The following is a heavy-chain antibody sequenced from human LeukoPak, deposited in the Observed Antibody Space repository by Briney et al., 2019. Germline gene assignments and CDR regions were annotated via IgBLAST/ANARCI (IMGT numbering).Heavy chain of an antibody. V-gene: IGHV4-59*08. CDR1: GISISDFH. CDR3: AGHVEHAAYFHH. D-gene: IGHD1/OR15-1a*01. CDR2: ITNSGDA. J-gene: IGHJ4*02. Sequence: SETLSLTCTVAGISISDFHWSWLRQSPEKGLEWIGWITNSGDANYNPSLESRLAMSADTSKSQLSLRVTSVTDADTAVYYCAGHVEHAAYFHHWGQGKLVTVSS.